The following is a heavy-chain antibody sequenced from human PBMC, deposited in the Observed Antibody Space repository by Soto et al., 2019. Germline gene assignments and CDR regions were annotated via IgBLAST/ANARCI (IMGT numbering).Heavy chain of an antibody. CDR1: GVTFSSYA. Sequence: QXLSGAGSGVTFSSYAMSWVRQAPGKGLKWVSAISGSGGSTYYADSVKGRFTISRDNSKNTLYLQMNSLRAEDTAVYYCAKDRGHSDSRDDAFDIWAQGTMVTVSS. CDR2: ISGSGGST. J-gene: IGHJ3*02. D-gene: IGHD3-22*01. V-gene: IGHV3-23*01. CDR3: AKDRGHSDSRDDAFDI.